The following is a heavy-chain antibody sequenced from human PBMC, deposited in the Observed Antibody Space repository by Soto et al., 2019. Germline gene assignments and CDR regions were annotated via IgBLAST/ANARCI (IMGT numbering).Heavy chain of an antibody. CDR3: ARDRFCSGGSCDYYGMDV. CDR2: IYYSGST. D-gene: IGHD2-15*01. J-gene: IGHJ6*02. V-gene: IGHV4-31*03. CDR1: GGSISSGGYY. Sequence: SETLSLTCTDSGGSISSGGYYWSWIRQHPGKGLEWIGYIYYSGSTYYNPSLKSRVTISVDTSKNQFSLKLSSVTAADTAVYYCARDRFCSGGSCDYYGMDVWGQGTTVTVSS.